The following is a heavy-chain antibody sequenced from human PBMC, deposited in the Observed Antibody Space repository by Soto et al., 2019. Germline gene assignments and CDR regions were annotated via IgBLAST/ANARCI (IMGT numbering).Heavy chain of an antibody. V-gene: IGHV4-61*08. CDR3: ARGRGGWFINQLLNAFDI. D-gene: IGHD2-2*01. Sequence: SETLSLTCTVSGGSISRGGYYWSWIRQHPGKGLEWIGYIYYSGSTYYNPSLKSRVTISVDTSKNQFSLKLSSVTAADTAVYYCARGRGGWFINQLLNAFDIWGQGTMVTVSS. CDR2: IYYSGST. J-gene: IGHJ3*02. CDR1: GGSISRGGYY.